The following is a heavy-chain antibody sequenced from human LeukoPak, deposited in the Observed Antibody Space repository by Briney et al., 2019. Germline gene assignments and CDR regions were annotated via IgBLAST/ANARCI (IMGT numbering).Heavy chain of an antibody. CDR3: ARDRDNRSGSYPDY. J-gene: IGHJ4*02. CDR1: GFTFSSYE. V-gene: IGHV3-48*03. CDR2: ISSSGSII. Sequence: GGSLRLSCAASGFTFSSYEMNWVRQAPGKGLEWVSYISSSGSIIYYADSVKGRFTISRDNAKNSLYLQMNSLRAEDTAVYYCARDRDNRSGSYPDYWGQGTLVTVS. D-gene: IGHD1-26*01.